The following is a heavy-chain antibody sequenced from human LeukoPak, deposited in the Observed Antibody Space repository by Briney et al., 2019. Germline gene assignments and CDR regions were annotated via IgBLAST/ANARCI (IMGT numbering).Heavy chain of an antibody. CDR3: ARGPPVRGIVVVPGLLFY. CDR2: ISAYNGNT. CDR1: GYTFTIYG. J-gene: IGHJ4*02. V-gene: IGHV1-18*01. D-gene: IGHD2-2*01. Sequence: ASVKVSCKASGYTFTIYGISWVRQAPGQGLEWMGWISAYNGNTNYAQKLQGRVTMTTDTSTSTAYMELRSLRSDDTAVYYCARGPPVRGIVVVPGLLFYWGQGTLVTVSS.